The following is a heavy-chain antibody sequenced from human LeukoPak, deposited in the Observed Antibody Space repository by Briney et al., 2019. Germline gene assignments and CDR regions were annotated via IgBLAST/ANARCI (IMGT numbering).Heavy chain of an antibody. D-gene: IGHD3-22*01. CDR1: GGSIYSGSYY. Sequence: SETLSLTCTVSGGSIYSGSYYWSWIRQPAGKGLEWIGRIYTSGSTNYNPSLKSRVTMSVDTSKNQFSLKLSSVTAADTAVYYCARGLGGWLFDYWGQGTLVTVSS. V-gene: IGHV4-61*02. J-gene: IGHJ4*02. CDR2: IYTSGST. CDR3: ARGLGGWLFDY.